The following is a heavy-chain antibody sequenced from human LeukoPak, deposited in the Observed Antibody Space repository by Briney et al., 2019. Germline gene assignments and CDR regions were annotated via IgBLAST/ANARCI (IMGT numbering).Heavy chain of an antibody. CDR2: ISGSGGST. CDR3: ATGSLITFGGALDY. D-gene: IGHD3-16*01. J-gene: IGHJ4*02. CDR1: GFTFSSYG. V-gene: IGHV3-23*01. Sequence: PGGSLRLSCAASGFTFSSYGMSWVRQAPGKGLEWVSAISGSGGSTYYADSVKGRFTISRDNSKNTLYLQMNSLRAEDTAVYYCATGSLITFGGALDYWGQGTLLAVSA.